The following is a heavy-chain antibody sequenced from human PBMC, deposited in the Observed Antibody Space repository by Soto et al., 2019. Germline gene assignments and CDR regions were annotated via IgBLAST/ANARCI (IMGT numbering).Heavy chain of an antibody. V-gene: IGHV1-69*13. Sequence: SVNFSCNASGCTFSSYAISWVRQAPGQVLECIGGIIPIFGTANYAQNFQGRVTITADESPSTSYMELSTLRSEDTAVYYCAKSAEHGDSYDSICYYLPFDYWAQ. D-gene: IGHD3-22*01. CDR2: IIPIFGTA. CDR1: GCTFSSYA. CDR3: AKSAEHGDSYDSICYYLPFDY. J-gene: IGHJ4*01.